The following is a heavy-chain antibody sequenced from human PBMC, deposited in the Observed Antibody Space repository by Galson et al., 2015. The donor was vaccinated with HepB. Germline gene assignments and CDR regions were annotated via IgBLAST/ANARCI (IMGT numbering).Heavy chain of an antibody. Sequence: SLRLSCAASGFTFGNYAMLWVRQAPGKGLEWVAVISYNGNNIAYRRSVKGRFTISRDNSKSTAYLQMNTLRADDTAVYYCAKMGTEQELRPFEAFDFWGQGTLVTVSS. CDR2: ISYNGNNI. CDR1: GFTFGNYA. J-gene: IGHJ4*02. CDR3: AKMGTEQELRPFEAFDF. V-gene: IGHV3-30*18. D-gene: IGHD3-16*01.